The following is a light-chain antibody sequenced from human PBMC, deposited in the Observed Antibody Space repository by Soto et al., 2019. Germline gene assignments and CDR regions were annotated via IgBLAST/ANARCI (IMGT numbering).Light chain of an antibody. Sequence: EIVLTQSPATLSLSPGERATLSCRASQSVSSYLAWYQQKPGQAPRLLIYDASNRATGIPARFSGSGSGTDFTLAISSQEPEDFAVYYCQHRSCWPLTFGPGTKVDIK. CDR1: QSVSSY. J-gene: IGKJ3*01. V-gene: IGKV3-11*01. CDR2: DAS. CDR3: QHRSCWPLT.